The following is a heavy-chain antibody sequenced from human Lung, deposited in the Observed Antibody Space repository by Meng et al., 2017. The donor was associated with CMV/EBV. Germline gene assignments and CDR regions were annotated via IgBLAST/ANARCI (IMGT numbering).Heavy chain of an antibody. D-gene: IGHD4-23*01. V-gene: IGHV6-1*01. CDR2: TYYRSKWYH. J-gene: IGHJ4*02. CDR3: ARGINGGCGD. CDR1: GDIVSSNSGA. Sequence: VQLLQAGPGLVKPPQPLPPPCAISGDIVSSNSGAWHWIRQSPSRGLEWLGRTYYRSKWYHEYAVSVKSRITISPDTPKNQFSLQLNSMTPEDTAVYYCARGINGGCGDWGQGTLVTVSS.